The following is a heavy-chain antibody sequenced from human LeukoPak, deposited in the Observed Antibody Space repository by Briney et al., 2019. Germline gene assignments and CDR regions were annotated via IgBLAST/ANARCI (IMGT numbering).Heavy chain of an antibody. D-gene: IGHD3-10*01. CDR1: GFTFNKYG. CDR2: IWYDGSYE. J-gene: IGHJ5*01. V-gene: IGHV3-33*01. CDR3: ARDGSALVVRGWFDF. Sequence: PGGSLRLSCVASGFTFNKYGVHWVRQAPGKGLEWVAVIWYDGSYEYYADSVKGRLAISRDNDKNTVNLQMNSLRVEDSAVYYCARDGSALVVRGWFDFWGPGTLVTVSS.